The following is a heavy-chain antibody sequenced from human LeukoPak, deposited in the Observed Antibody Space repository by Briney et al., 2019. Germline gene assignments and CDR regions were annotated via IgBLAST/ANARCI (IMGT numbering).Heavy chain of an antibody. CDR1: GFTFSSYA. Sequence: PGGSLRLSCAASGFTFSSYAMHWVRQAPGKGLEWVAVISYDGSNKYYADSVKGRFTISRDNSKNTLYLQMNSLRAEDTAVYYCARGQRRYCSGGSCYSGGYYYYYGMDVWGQGTTVTVSS. CDR3: ARGQRRYCSGGSCYSGGYYYYYGMDV. CDR2: ISYDGSNK. D-gene: IGHD2-15*01. V-gene: IGHV3-30*04. J-gene: IGHJ6*02.